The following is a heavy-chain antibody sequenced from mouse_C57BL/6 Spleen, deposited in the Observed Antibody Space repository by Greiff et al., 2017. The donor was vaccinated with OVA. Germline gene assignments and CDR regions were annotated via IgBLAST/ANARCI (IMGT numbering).Heavy chain of an antibody. V-gene: IGHV2-2*01. Sequence: VKLVESGPGLVQPSQSLSITCTVSGFSLTSYGVHWVRQSPGKGLEWLGVIWSGGSTDYNAAFISRLSISKDNSKSQVFFKMNSLQADDTAIYYCARKEYYSNYYYAMDYWGQGTSVTVSS. J-gene: IGHJ4*01. D-gene: IGHD2-5*01. CDR1: GFSLTSYG. CDR2: IWSGGST. CDR3: ARKEYYSNYYYAMDY.